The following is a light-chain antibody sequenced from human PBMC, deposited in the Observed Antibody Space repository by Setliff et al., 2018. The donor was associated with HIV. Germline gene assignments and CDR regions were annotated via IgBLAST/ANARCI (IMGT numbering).Light chain of an antibody. CDR1: RSNIGSNN. CDR2: SYD. Sequence: QSVLTQPPSASGTPGQRVTISCSGSRSNIGSNNVNWFQQLPGTAPKLLIYSYDQRPSGVPDRFSGSRSGTSASLAISGLQSEDEADYYCVAWDDRLNCPAFGTGTKVTV. CDR3: VAWDDRLNCPA. J-gene: IGLJ1*01. V-gene: IGLV1-44*01.